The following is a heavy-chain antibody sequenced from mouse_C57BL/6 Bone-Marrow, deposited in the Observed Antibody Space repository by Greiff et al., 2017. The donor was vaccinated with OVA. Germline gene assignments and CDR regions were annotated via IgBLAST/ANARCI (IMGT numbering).Heavy chain of an antibody. CDR1: GYAFSSSW. CDR2: IYPGDGDT. Sequence: QVQLKESGPELVKPGASVKISCKASGYAFSSSWMNWVKQRPGKGLEWIGRIYPGDGDTNYNGKFKGKATLTADKSSSTAYMQLSSLTSEDSAVYFCARGGLRRGYYAMDYWGQGTSVTVSS. J-gene: IGHJ4*01. D-gene: IGHD2-2*01. CDR3: ARGGLRRGYYAMDY. V-gene: IGHV1-82*01.